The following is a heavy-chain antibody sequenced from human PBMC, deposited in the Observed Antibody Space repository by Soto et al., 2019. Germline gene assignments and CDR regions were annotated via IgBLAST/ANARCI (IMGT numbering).Heavy chain of an antibody. V-gene: IGHV3-23*01. Sequence: EVQLLESGGGLVQPGGSLRLSCAASGFTFSSYAMSWVRQAPGKGLEWDSAISGSGSNTYYADSVKGRFTISTDNSKNTLYLQMNRLRAEDTSVHYCAQELSRRGGCFDYGAQGTLITVSS. CDR3: AQELSRRGGCFDY. CDR2: ISGSGSNT. D-gene: IGHD6-19*01. CDR1: GFTFSSYA. J-gene: IGHJ4*02.